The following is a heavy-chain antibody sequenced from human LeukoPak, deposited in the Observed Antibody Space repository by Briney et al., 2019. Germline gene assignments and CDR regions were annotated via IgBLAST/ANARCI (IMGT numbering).Heavy chain of an antibody. CDR1: GGTFSSYA. J-gene: IGHJ6*02. V-gene: IGHV1-69*01. CDR3: AREGSGYEYYYYGMDV. Sequence: SVKVSCKASGGTFSSYAISWVRQAPGQGLEWMGGIIPIFGTANYAQKFQGRVTITADESTSTAYMELSSLRSEDTAVYYCAREGSGYEYYYYGMDVWGQGTRSPSP. CDR2: IIPIFGTA. D-gene: IGHD5-12*01.